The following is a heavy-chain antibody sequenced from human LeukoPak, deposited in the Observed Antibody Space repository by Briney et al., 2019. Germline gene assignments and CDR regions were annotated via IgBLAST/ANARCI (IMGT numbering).Heavy chain of an antibody. CDR2: IYYSGST. V-gene: IGHV4-59*01. CDR3: ARVSGYDWESFYDY. CDR1: GGSISNYY. Sequence: NPSETLSLTCTVSGGSISNYYWSWIRQPPGKGLEWIGYIYYSGSTNYNPSLKSRVTISVDTSKNQFSLKLNSVTAADTAVYYCARVSGYDWESFYDYWGQGTLVTVSS. J-gene: IGHJ4*02. D-gene: IGHD5-12*01.